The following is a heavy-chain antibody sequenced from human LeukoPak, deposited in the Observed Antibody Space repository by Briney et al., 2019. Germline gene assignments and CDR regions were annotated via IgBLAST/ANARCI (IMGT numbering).Heavy chain of an antibody. J-gene: IGHJ4*02. V-gene: IGHV3-11*06. Sequence: PGGSLRLSCAASGFSFSDHYMSWIRQAPGKGLEWVSYISSSRSFTNYADSVKGRFTISRDTAKNSLYLQMNSLRAEDTAVYYCARESGWELLPYYFDYWGQGTLVTVSS. CDR2: ISSSRSFT. CDR3: ARESGWELLPYYFDY. D-gene: IGHD1-26*01. CDR1: GFSFSDHY.